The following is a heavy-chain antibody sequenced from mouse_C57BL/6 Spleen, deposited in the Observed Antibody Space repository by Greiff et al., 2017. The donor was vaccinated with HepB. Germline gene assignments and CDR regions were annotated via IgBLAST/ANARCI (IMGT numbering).Heavy chain of an antibody. J-gene: IGHJ2*01. V-gene: IGHV3-6*01. CDR3: ARDWSFTIDY. Sequence: EVKLMESGPGLVKPSQSLSLTCSVTGYYITSGYYWNWIRQFPGNKLEWMGYISDDGSNKYNPSLRNRISITRDTSKNQFFLKLNYVTTEDTATCYCARDWSFTIDYWGQGTTLTVSS. CDR1: GYYITSGYY. CDR2: ISDDGSN.